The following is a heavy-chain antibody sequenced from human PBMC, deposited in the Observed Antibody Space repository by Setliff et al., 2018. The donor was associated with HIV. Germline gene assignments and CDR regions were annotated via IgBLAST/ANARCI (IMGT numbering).Heavy chain of an antibody. Sequence: SVKVSCKASGGTFSSYAFSWIRQAPGQGLEWMGGIIPIFGKVEYAQRFQDRVKITADESTTTAYMELSSLRSEDTAIYYCARSGSGWPHYQYHHTDVWGKGTTVTVSS. J-gene: IGHJ6*04. D-gene: IGHD6-19*01. V-gene: IGHV1-69*13. CDR1: GGTFSSYA. CDR2: IIPIFGKV. CDR3: ARSGSGWPHYQYHHTDV.